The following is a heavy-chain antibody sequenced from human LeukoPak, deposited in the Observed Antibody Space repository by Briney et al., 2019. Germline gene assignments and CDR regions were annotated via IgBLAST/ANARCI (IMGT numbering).Heavy chain of an antibody. J-gene: IGHJ4*02. D-gene: IGHD6-13*01. V-gene: IGHV3-23*01. CDR1: GFTFSNFA. CDR2: ISSGGGNT. Sequence: GGSLRLSCAASGFTFSNFAMNWVRQAPGKGLEWVSAISSGGGNTYYADSVKGRFTISRDNSKNTLYLQMNSLRAEHTAVYYCAKTPGHSSTWQFDFWGQGTLVTVSS. CDR3: AKTPGHSSTWQFDF.